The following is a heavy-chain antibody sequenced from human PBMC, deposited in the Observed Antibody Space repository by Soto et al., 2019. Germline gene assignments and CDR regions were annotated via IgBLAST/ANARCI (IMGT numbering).Heavy chain of an antibody. V-gene: IGHV1-2*02. D-gene: IGHD2-8*01. CDR3: ASCTNGACFLYGMDV. J-gene: IGHJ6*02. Sequence: ASVKVSCKTSGYTFTDHYMHWVRQAPGQGLEWMGWINPNSGGTNYAQKFQGRVTMTRDTSISTAYMELSRLRSDDTAMYYCASCTNGACFLYGMDVWDQETTVAVSS. CDR2: INPNSGGT. CDR1: GYTFTDHY.